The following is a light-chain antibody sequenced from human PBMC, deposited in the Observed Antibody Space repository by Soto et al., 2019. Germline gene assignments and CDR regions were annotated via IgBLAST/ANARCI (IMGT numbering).Light chain of an antibody. V-gene: IGKV1-39*01. CDR3: QQSYSTPFT. CDR1: QTISSY. Sequence: DVEMTKSPPSLSASVGDRVTITCRASQTISSYLNWYQQKPGKAPNLLIYAASSLQGGVPSRFSGSGSGTDFTLTISSLQPEDFATYYCQQSYSTPFTFGQGTRLEIK. J-gene: IGKJ5*01. CDR2: AAS.